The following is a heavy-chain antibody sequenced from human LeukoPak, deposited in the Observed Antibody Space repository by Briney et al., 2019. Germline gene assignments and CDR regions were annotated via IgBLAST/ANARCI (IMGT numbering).Heavy chain of an antibody. CDR2: ISYDGSNK. Sequence: PGRSLRLSCAASGFTFSSYAMHWVRQAPGKGLEWVAVISYDGSNKYYADSVKGRFTISRDNSKNTLYPQMNSLRSEDTAVYYCALVVLPGSDAFDIWGQGTMVTVSS. CDR1: GFTFSSYA. CDR3: ALVVLPGSDAFDI. V-gene: IGHV3-30-3*01. J-gene: IGHJ3*02. D-gene: IGHD2-2*01.